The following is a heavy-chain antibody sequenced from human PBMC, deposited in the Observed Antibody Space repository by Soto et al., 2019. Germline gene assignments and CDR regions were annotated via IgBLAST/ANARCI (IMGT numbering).Heavy chain of an antibody. CDR3: ARVTTGRDYYYYYMDV. Sequence: GSLRLSCAASGFTFSSYGMHWVRQAPGKGLEWVAVIWYDGSNKYYADSVKGRFTISRDNSKNTLYLQMNSLRAEDTAVYYCARVTTGRDYYYYYMDVWGKGTTVTVSS. J-gene: IGHJ6*03. CDR1: GFTFSSYG. V-gene: IGHV3-33*01. CDR2: IWYDGSNK. D-gene: IGHD4-17*01.